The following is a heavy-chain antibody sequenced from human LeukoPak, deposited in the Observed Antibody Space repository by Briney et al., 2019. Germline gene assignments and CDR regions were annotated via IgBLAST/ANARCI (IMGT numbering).Heavy chain of an antibody. V-gene: IGHV3-23*01. CDR3: AKDSGSYYFDY. CDR1: GFTFSSYA. D-gene: IGHD1-26*01. CDR2: ISVSGTT. Sequence: PGGSLRLSCAASGFTFSSYAMAWVRQAPGKGLEWVSGISVSGTTYYAASVKGQATISRDNSKNTLYLQMNSLRAEDTAVYYCAKDSGSYYFDYWGQGTLVTVSS. J-gene: IGHJ4*02.